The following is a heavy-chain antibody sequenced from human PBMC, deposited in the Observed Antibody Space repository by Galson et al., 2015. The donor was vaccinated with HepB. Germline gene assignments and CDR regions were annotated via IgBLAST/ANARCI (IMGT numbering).Heavy chain of an antibody. CDR1: GYSFTSYW. CDR3: ARVLEGVVVPAAIPVRWFDP. J-gene: IGHJ5*02. V-gene: IGHV5-51*03. Sequence: QSGAEVKKPGESLKISCKGSGYSFTSYWIGWVRQMPGKGLEWMGIIYPGDSDTRYSPSFQGQVTISADKSISTAYLQWSSLKASDTAMYYCARVLEGVVVPAAIPVRWFDPWGQGTLVTVSS. D-gene: IGHD2-2*02. CDR2: IYPGDSDT.